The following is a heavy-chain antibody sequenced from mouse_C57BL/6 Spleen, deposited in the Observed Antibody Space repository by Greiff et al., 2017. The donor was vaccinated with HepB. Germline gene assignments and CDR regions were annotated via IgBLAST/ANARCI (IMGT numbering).Heavy chain of an antibody. CDR3: ARNWGYGSSYVYFDV. V-gene: IGHV2-2*01. D-gene: IGHD1-1*01. J-gene: IGHJ1*03. Sequence: VKLMESGPGLVQPSQSLSITCTVSGFSLTSYGIHWVRQSPGKGLEWLGVIWSGGSTDYNAAFISRLSISKDNSKSQVFFKMNSLQADDTAIYYCARNWGYGSSYVYFDVWGTGTTVTVSS. CDR2: IWSGGST. CDR1: GFSLTSYG.